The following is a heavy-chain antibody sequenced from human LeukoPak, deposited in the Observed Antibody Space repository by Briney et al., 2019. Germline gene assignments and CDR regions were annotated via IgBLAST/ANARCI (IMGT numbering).Heavy chain of an antibody. V-gene: IGHV3-23*01. CDR1: GFTFSTFA. Sequence: GGSLRLSCAASGFTFSTFAMIWVRQPPGKGLEWVSSIFPSGGEIHYADSVRGRFTISRDNSKSTLSLQMNSLRAEDTAIYYCATYRQVQVPFECWGQGTLVTVSS. D-gene: IGHD5-18*01. J-gene: IGHJ4*02. CDR3: ATYRQVQVPFEC. CDR2: IFPSGGEI.